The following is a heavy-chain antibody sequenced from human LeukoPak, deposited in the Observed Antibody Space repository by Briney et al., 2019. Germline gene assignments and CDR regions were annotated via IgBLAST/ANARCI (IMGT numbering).Heavy chain of an antibody. J-gene: IGHJ4*02. Sequence: GGSLRLSCAASGFTFSSYAMHWVRQAPGKGLEWVAVISYDGSNKFYADSVKGRFTISRDNSKNALSLQMNSLRADDTAVYSCARVNDYDSGSLYRPIDYWGQGTLVTVSS. CDR2: ISYDGSNK. V-gene: IGHV3-30*04. CDR3: ARVNDYDSGSLYRPIDY. D-gene: IGHD3-10*01. CDR1: GFTFSSYA.